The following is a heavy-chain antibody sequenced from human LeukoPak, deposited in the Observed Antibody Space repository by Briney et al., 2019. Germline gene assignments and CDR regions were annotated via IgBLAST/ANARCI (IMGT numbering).Heavy chain of an antibody. CDR1: GGSISSYY. CDR3: ARGGRYFDWSYFDY. CDR2: IYYSGST. D-gene: IGHD3-9*01. J-gene: IGHJ4*02. Sequence: SETLSLTCTVSGGSISSYYWSWIRQPPGKGLEWIGYIYYSGSTNYNPSLKSRVTISVDTSENQFSLKLSSVTAADTAVYYCARGGRYFDWSYFDYWGQGTLVTVSS. V-gene: IGHV4-59*01.